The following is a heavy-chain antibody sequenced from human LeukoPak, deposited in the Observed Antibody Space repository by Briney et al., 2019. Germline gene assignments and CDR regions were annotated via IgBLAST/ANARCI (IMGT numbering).Heavy chain of an antibody. CDR1: GGSISSSSYY. Sequence: SETLSLTCTVSGGSISSSSYYWGWIRQPPGKGLEWIGSMYYSGSTYYNPSLKSRVTISVDTSKNQFSLKLSSVTAADTAVYYCATIAAAGKDHYWGQGTLVTVSS. V-gene: IGHV4-39*07. D-gene: IGHD6-13*01. CDR2: MYYSGST. CDR3: ATIAAAGKDHY. J-gene: IGHJ4*02.